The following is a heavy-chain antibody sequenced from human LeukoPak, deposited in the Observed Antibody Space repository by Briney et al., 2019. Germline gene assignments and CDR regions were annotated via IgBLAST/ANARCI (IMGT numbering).Heavy chain of an antibody. D-gene: IGHD3-22*01. CDR3: ARDDRPAYYYDSSGYSDWYFDL. V-gene: IGHV4-4*02. J-gene: IGHJ2*01. CDR1: GGSISSSNW. CDR2: IYHSGST. Sequence: SKTLSLTCAVSGGSISSSNWWSWVRQPPGKGLEWIGEIYHSGSTNYNPSLKSRVTISVDKSKNQFSLKLSSMTAADTAVYYCARDDRPAYYYDSSGYSDWYFDLWGRGTLVTVSS.